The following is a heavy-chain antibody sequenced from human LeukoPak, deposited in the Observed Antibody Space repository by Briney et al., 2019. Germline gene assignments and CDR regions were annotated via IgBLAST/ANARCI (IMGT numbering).Heavy chain of an antibody. V-gene: IGHV4-30-4*08. CDR1: GGSISSGDYY. CDR3: ARVLVTTGHLDY. CDR2: IYYIGST. J-gene: IGHJ4*02. Sequence: KPSQTLSLTCTVSGGSISSGDYYWSWIRQPPGKGLEWIGYIYYIGSTYYNPSLKSRVTISVDTSKNQFSLKLSSVTAADTAVYYCARVLVTTGHLDYWGQGTLVTVSS. D-gene: IGHD4-11*01.